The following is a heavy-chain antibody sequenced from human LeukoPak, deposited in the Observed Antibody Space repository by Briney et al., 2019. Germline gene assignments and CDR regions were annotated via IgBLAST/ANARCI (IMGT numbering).Heavy chain of an antibody. D-gene: IGHD5-24*01. V-gene: IGHV3-21*01. J-gene: IGHJ4*02. CDR3: ARDFRTQLDGYSPPYHFDY. CDR1: GFTFSSHS. Sequence: GGSLRLSCAASGFTFSSHSMRWVRQAPGKGLDWVSSIDSSSSHIYYADSMEGRFTISRDTAKNSLFLQMNSLRAEDTAVYYCARDFRTQLDGYSPPYHFDYWGQGALVTVSS. CDR2: IDSSSSHI.